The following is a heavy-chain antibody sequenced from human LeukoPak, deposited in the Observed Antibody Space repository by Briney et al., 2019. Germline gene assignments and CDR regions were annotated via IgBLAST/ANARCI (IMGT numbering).Heavy chain of an antibody. CDR2: MDPNSGNT. J-gene: IGHJ4*02. CDR3: ARFADDILTGYYKDLDY. V-gene: IGHV1-8*02. CDR1: GYTFTGYY. D-gene: IGHD3-9*01. Sequence: GASVTVSCKASGYTFTGYYMHWVRQAPGQGLEWMGWMDPNSGNTGYAQKFQGRVTMTRNTSISTAYMELSSLRSEDTAVYYCARFADDILTGYYKDLDYWGQGTLVTVSS.